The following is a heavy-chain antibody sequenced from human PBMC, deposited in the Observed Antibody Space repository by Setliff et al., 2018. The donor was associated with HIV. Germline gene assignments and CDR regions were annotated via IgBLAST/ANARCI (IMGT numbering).Heavy chain of an antibody. CDR1: GGSISSNNYY. Sequence: PSETLSLTCTVSGGSISSNNYYWGWIRQPPGKGLEWIGSIHYTGNTYNTPSLKSRLTISVDASKNQISLKLTSVTAADTAIYFCAREGDGIDYWGQGILVTAPQ. D-gene: IGHD2-21*02. CDR3: AREGDGIDY. J-gene: IGHJ4*02. V-gene: IGHV4-39*02. CDR2: IHYTGNT.